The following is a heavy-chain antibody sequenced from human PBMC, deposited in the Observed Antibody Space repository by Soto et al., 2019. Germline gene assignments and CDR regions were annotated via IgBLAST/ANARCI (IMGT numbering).Heavy chain of an antibody. CDR1: GFTFSTYA. CDR3: ARSIAVAGLAS. CDR2: ISNDGSKK. Sequence: QVHLVESGGGVVQPGRSLRLSCVASGFTFSTYAIHWVRQAPGKGLDWVAVISNDGSKKYFVDSVKGRFTISRDNSNNTVYLQMNSLRDEDTALYYCARSIAVAGLASWGTGTLVTVSS. J-gene: IGHJ4*02. D-gene: IGHD6-19*01. V-gene: IGHV3-30-3*01.